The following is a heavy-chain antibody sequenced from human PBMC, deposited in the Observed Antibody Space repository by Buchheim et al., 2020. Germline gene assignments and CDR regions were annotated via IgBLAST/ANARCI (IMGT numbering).Heavy chain of an antibody. Sequence: QVQLQQWGAGLLKPSETLSLTCAVYGGSFSGYYWSWIRQPPGKGLEWIGEINHSGGTNYNPSLKSRVTISVDTSKNQFSLKLSSVTAADTAVYYCARGYHYYYYYMDVWGKGTT. CDR1: GGSFSGYY. CDR2: INHSGGT. J-gene: IGHJ6*03. CDR3: ARGYHYYYYYMDV. V-gene: IGHV4-34*01.